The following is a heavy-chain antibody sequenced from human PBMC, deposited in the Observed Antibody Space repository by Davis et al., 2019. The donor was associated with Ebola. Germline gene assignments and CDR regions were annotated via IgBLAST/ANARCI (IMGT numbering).Heavy chain of an antibody. J-gene: IGHJ5*02. CDR2: INHSGST. CDR3: ARVLQQVVRLDP. Sequence: MPSETLSLTCAVYGGSFSGYYWSWIRQPPGKGLEWIGEINHSGSTNYNPSLKSRVTISVDKSKNQFSLKLSSVTAADTAVYYCARVLQQVVRLDPWGQGTLVTVSS. V-gene: IGHV4-34*01. D-gene: IGHD6-6*01. CDR1: GGSFSGYY.